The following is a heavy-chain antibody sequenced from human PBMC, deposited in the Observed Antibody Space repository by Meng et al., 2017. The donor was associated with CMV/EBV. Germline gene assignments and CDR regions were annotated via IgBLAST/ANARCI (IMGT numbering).Heavy chain of an antibody. D-gene: IGHD2-2*02. CDR1: GGSISSSIYY. Sequence: SETLSLTCTFSGGSISSSIYYWGWTRQPPGKWLEWIGSIYYSGSTDYNPSLKSRVTISVDTSKNQFTLKLSSVTAADTAVYYCARLPPPLGYCSSTSCYNPQDAFDIWGQGTMVTVSS. J-gene: IGHJ3*02. V-gene: IGHV4-39*06. CDR2: IYYSGST. CDR3: ARLPPPLGYCSSTSCYNPQDAFDI.